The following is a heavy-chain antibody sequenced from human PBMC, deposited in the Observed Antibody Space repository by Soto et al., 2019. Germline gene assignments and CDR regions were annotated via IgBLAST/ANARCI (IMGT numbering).Heavy chain of an antibody. Sequence: QVQLVQSGAEVKKPGASVKVSCKASGYTFTSYAMHWVRQAPGQRLEWMGWINAGNGNTKYSQKFQGRVTITRDTSASTAYMELSSLRSEDTPVYYCARASSGWLGYFDYWGQGTLVTVSS. D-gene: IGHD6-19*01. CDR3: ARASSGWLGYFDY. J-gene: IGHJ4*02. CDR2: INAGNGNT. CDR1: GYTFTSYA. V-gene: IGHV1-3*01.